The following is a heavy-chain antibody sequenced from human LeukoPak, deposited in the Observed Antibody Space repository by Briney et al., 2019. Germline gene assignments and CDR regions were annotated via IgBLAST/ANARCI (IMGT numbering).Heavy chain of an antibody. CDR3: ARGPYYDSSGYEAYDAFDI. J-gene: IGHJ3*02. V-gene: IGHV3-53*01. CDR1: GFTFSTYG. CDR2: IYSGGST. Sequence: GGSLRLSCAASGFTFSTYGMSWVRQAPGKGLEWVSVIYSGGSTYYADSVKGRFTISRDNSKNTLYLQMNSLRAEDTAVYYCARGPYYDSSGYEAYDAFDIWGQGTMVTVSS. D-gene: IGHD3-22*01.